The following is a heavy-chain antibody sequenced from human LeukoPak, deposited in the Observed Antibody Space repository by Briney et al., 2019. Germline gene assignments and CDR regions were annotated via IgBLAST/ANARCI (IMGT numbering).Heavy chain of an antibody. Sequence: GGSLRLSCAASGFTFSSYAMSWVRQAPGKGLEWVAVIWYDGSNKYYADSVKGRFTISRDNSKNTLYLQMNSLRAEDTAVYYCARASSGQDYWGQGTLVTVSS. D-gene: IGHD6-19*01. CDR3: ARASSGQDY. CDR2: IWYDGSNK. V-gene: IGHV3-33*08. J-gene: IGHJ4*02. CDR1: GFTFSSYA.